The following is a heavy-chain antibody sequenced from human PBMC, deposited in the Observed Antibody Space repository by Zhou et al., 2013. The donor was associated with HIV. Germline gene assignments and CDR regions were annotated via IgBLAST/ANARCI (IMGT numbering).Heavy chain of an antibody. CDR2: IIPLLGTP. V-gene: IGHV1-69*11. J-gene: IGHJ6*03. D-gene: IGHD3-22*01. Sequence: QVQLVQSGSEVKKSGSSVKVSCRASGGTFNNYAVSWVRQAPGQGLEWMGGIIPLLGTPNYAQNFQGRLTITADESTSTAYMELSSLRSEDTAVYYCARGGYYDSSGYYFYYYYMDVWGRGTTVIVSS. CDR1: GGTFNNYA. CDR3: ARGGYYDSSGYYFYYYYMDV.